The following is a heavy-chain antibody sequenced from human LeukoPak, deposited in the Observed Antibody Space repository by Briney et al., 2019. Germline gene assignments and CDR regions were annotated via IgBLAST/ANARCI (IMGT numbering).Heavy chain of an antibody. CDR3: AKGFPTNDAFDI. Sequence: ASVKVSCKASGYTFTGYYMHWVRQAPGQGLEWMGWINPNSGGTNYAQKFQGRVTMTKDTSISTAYMELSRLRSDDTAVYYCAKGFPTNDAFDIWGQGTMVTVSS. J-gene: IGHJ3*02. V-gene: IGHV1-2*02. CDR1: GYTFTGYY. CDR2: INPNSGGT. D-gene: IGHD1-1*01.